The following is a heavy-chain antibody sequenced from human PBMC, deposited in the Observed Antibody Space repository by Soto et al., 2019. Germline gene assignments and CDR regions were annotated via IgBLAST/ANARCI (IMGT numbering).Heavy chain of an antibody. D-gene: IGHD1-26*01. CDR3: ANNGMVSGSYHALGY. CDR1: GGTFSSYA. Sequence: SVKVSCKASGGTFSSYAISWVRQAPGQGLEWMGGIIPIFGTANYAQKFQGRVTITADESTSTAYMELSSLRSEDTAVYYCANNGMVSGSYHALGYWGQGTLVTVSS. CDR2: IIPIFGTA. V-gene: IGHV1-69*13. J-gene: IGHJ4*02.